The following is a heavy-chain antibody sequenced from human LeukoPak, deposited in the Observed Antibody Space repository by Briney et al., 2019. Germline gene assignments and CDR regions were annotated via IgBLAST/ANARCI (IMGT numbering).Heavy chain of an antibody. V-gene: IGHV3-23*01. CDR3: AKGLRHWLYLLDS. D-gene: IGHD2-8*01. CDR2: ISGSGGNT. Sequence: GGSPRLSCAASGFTFNNFAMNWVRQAPVKGLEWVSVISGSGGNTYYSDSVRGRFTISRDNSKNTLYLQMNSLRPEDTAVYYCAKGLRHWLYLLDSWGQGTQVTVSS. J-gene: IGHJ4*02. CDR1: GFTFNNFA.